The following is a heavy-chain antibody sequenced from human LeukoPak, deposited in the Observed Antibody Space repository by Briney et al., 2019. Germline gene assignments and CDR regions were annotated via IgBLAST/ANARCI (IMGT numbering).Heavy chain of an antibody. CDR2: IYSGGST. D-gene: IGHD3-9*01. V-gene: IGHV3-53*01. J-gene: IGHJ3*02. CDR1: GFTVSSNY. Sequence: PGGSLRLSCAASGFTVSSNYMSWVRQAPGKGLEWVSVIYSGGSTYYADSVKGRFTISRDNSKNTLYLQMNSLRAEDTAVYYCAKGSNILGFAFDIWGQGTMVTVSS. CDR3: AKGSNILGFAFDI.